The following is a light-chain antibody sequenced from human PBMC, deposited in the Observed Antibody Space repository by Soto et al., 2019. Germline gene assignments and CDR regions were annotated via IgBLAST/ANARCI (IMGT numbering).Light chain of an antibody. CDR2: DAS. Sequence: DIQMTQSPSSLSASVGDRATITSQTSRETSNYLNWYQQKAGKAPQLLIYDASKLEPGVPSRFSGSGSGTHFTLLISSLQPGDIATYYCQQYDNIRRTCGQGTKVQI. CDR1: RETSNY. V-gene: IGKV1-33*01. CDR3: QQYDNIRRT. J-gene: IGKJ1*01.